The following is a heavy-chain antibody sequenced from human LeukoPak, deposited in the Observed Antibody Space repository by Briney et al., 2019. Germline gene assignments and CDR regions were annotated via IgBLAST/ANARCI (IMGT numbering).Heavy chain of an antibody. CDR1: GFTFSDYY. J-gene: IGHJ4*02. CDR2: ISSSSSYT. D-gene: IGHD6-19*01. V-gene: IGHV3-11*05. CDR3: ARAYDSSGWYTYYFDY. Sequence: PGGSLRLSCAASGFTFSDYYMSWIRQAPGKGLEWVSYISSSSSYTNYADSVKGRFTISRDNAKSSLYLQMNSLRAEDTAVYYCARAYDSSGWYTYYFDYWGQGTLVTVSS.